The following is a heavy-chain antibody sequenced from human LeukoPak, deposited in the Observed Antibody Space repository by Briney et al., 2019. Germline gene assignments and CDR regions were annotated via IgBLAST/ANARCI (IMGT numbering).Heavy chain of an antibody. CDR1: GFTFDDYT. CDR3: AMGGYGSGSYPIDY. Sequence: GGSLRLSCAASGFTFDDYTMPWVRQAPGKGLEWVSLISWDGGSTYYADSVKGRFTISRDNSKNSLYLQMNSLRTEDTALYYCAMGGYGSGSYPIDYWGQGTLVTVSS. J-gene: IGHJ4*02. D-gene: IGHD3-10*01. CDR2: ISWDGGST. V-gene: IGHV3-43*01.